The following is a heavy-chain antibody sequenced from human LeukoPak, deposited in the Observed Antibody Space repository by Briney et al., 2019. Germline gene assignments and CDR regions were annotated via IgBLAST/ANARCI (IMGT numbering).Heavy chain of an antibody. D-gene: IGHD3-3*01. Sequence: SETLSLTCTVSGGSISSGSYYWSWIRQPAGKGLEWIGRIYTSGSTNYNPSLKSRVTISVDTSKNQFSLKLSSVTAADTAVYYSARGARVLRFLEWSHETDAFDIWGQGTMVTVSS. V-gene: IGHV4-61*02. CDR2: IYTSGST. CDR3: ARGARVLRFLEWSHETDAFDI. J-gene: IGHJ3*02. CDR1: GGSISSGSYY.